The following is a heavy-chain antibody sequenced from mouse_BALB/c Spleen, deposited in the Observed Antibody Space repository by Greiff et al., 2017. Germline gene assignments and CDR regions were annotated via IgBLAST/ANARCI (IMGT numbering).Heavy chain of an antibody. V-gene: IGHV1-63*02. CDR2: IYPGGGYT. CDR3: ARSTTVVEGAWFAY. Sequence: VQLQQSGAELVRPGTSVKISCKASGYTFTNYWLGWVKQRPGHGLEWIGDIYPGGGYTNYNEKFKGKATLTADTSSSTAYMQLSSLTSEDSAVYFCARSTTVVEGAWFAYWGQGTLVTVSA. J-gene: IGHJ3*01. CDR1: GYTFTNYW. D-gene: IGHD1-1*01.